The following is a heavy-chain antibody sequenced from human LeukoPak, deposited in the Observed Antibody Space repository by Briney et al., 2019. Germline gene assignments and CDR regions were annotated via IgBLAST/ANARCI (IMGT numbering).Heavy chain of an antibody. CDR1: GGSISSYY. CDR3: ARAPRMGYCSSTSCSHNWFDP. V-gene: IGHV4-59*01. D-gene: IGHD2-2*01. J-gene: IGHJ5*02. CDR2: IFYSGST. Sequence: SEALSLTCTVSGGSISSYYWSWIRQPPGKGLEWIGYIFYSGSTNYNPSLKSRVTISLDTSKNQFSLKLSSVTAADTAVYYCARAPRMGYCSSTSCSHNWFDPWGQGTLVTVSS.